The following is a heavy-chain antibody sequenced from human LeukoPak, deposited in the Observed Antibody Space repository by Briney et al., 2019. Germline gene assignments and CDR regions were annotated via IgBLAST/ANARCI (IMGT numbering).Heavy chain of an antibody. J-gene: IGHJ4*02. Sequence: GGSLRLSCAASGFTFSRFSMNWVRQAPGKGLEWVSYISSSTSTIYYADSVKGRFTISRDNARNSLHLQMNSLRDEDTALYYCARDLRGDYWGQGTPVTVSS. CDR1: GFTFSRFS. CDR3: ARDLRGDY. CDR2: ISSSTSTI. V-gene: IGHV3-48*02.